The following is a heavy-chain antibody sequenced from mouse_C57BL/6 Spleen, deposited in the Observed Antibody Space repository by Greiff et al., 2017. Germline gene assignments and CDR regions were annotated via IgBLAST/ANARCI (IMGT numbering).Heavy chain of an antibody. CDR1: GYTFIDYY. Sequence: EVQLQQSGPELVKPGASVKISCKASGYTFIDYYMNWVKQSHGKSLEWIGDINPNNGGTSYNQKFKGKATLTVDKSSSTAYMELRSLTSEDSAVYYCAITTVVDYYAMDYWGQGTSVTVSS. J-gene: IGHJ4*01. V-gene: IGHV1-26*01. CDR2: INPNNGGT. CDR3: AITTVVDYYAMDY. D-gene: IGHD1-1*01.